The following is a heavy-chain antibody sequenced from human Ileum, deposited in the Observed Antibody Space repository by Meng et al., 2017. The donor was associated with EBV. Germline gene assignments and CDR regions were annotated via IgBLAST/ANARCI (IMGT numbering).Heavy chain of an antibody. V-gene: IGHV4-4*02. Sequence: QGQLQESGPGLCKPSGTLSLPCAVSGGSISSSNWWNWVRQPPGKGLEWIGEIYYSGSTIYNPSLKSRVTISVDKSKNLFSLKLSSVTAADTAVYYCARGYGSGRDYFDYWGQGTLVTVSS. CDR1: GGSISSSNW. J-gene: IGHJ4*02. D-gene: IGHD3-10*01. CDR2: IYYSGST. CDR3: ARGYGSGRDYFDY.